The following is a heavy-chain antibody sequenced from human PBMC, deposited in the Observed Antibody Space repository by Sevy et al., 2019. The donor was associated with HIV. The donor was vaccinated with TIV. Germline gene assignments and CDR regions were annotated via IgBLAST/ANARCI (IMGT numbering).Heavy chain of an antibody. D-gene: IGHD2-15*01. Sequence: SETLSLTCAVYGGSFSGYYWSWIRQPPGKGLEWIGEINHSGSTNYNPSHKSRVTISVDTSKNQFSLKLSSVTAADTAVYYCARGLYCSGGSCYQDYYYYYMDVWGKGTTVTVSS. V-gene: IGHV4-34*01. CDR3: ARGLYCSGGSCYQDYYYYYMDV. J-gene: IGHJ6*03. CDR2: INHSGST. CDR1: GGSFSGYY.